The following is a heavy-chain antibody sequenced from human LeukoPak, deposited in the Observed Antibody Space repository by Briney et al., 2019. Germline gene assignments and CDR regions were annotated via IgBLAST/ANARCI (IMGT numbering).Heavy chain of an antibody. V-gene: IGHV3-20*01. Sequence: GGSLRLSCAASGFTFDDYGMSWVRQAPGKGLEWVSGINWNGGSTGYADSVKGRFTISRDNAKNSLYLQMNSLRAEDTALYHCARADPVNYYDSSVAFDIWGQGTMVTVSS. CDR1: GFTFDDYG. J-gene: IGHJ3*02. D-gene: IGHD3-22*01. CDR3: ARADPVNYYDSSVAFDI. CDR2: INWNGGST.